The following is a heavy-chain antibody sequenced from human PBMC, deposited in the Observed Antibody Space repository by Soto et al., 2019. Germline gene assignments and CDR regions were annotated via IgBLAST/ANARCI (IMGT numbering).Heavy chain of an antibody. J-gene: IGHJ6*02. Sequence: QVTLKESGPVLVKPTETLTLTCTVSGFSLSNARMGVSWIRQPPGKALEWLAHIFSNDEKSYSTSLKSRLTISEDTSKSQVVLTMTNMDPVDTATYYCAQADYDFWSGNGMDVWGQGTTVTVSS. CDR1: GFSLSNARMG. D-gene: IGHD3-3*01. V-gene: IGHV2-26*01. CDR3: AQADYDFWSGNGMDV. CDR2: IFSNDEK.